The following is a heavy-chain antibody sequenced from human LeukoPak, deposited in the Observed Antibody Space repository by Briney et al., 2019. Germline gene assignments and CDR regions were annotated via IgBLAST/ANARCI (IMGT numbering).Heavy chain of an antibody. J-gene: IGHJ4*02. V-gene: IGHV1-18*01. D-gene: IGHD3-9*01. Sequence: ASVKVSCKASGYTFTSYGISWARQAPGQGLEWMGWISAYNGNTNYAQKLQGRVTMTTDTSTSTAYMELRSLRSDDTAVYYCAREPFYDILTGPEFDYWGQGTLVTVSS. CDR3: AREPFYDILTGPEFDY. CDR1: GYTFTSYG. CDR2: ISAYNGNT.